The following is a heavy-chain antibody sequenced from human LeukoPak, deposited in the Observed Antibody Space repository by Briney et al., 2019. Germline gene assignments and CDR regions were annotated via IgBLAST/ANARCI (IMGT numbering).Heavy chain of an antibody. CDR2: IYYSGST. D-gene: IGHD6-13*01. Sequence: SETLSLTCTVSGGSIGTYYWSWIRQPPGKGLEWIGYIYYSGSTNYNPSLKSRVTISVDTSKNQFSLKLSSVTAADTAVYYCARLPAAGRYYYYGMDVRGQGTTVTVSS. J-gene: IGHJ6*02. CDR3: ARLPAAGRYYYYGMDV. CDR1: GGSIGTYY. V-gene: IGHV4-59*08.